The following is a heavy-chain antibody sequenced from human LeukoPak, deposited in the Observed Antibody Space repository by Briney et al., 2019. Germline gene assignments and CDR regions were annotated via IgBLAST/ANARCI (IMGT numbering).Heavy chain of an antibody. J-gene: IGHJ4*02. CDR1: GFTFSTYS. V-gene: IGHV3-21*01. Sequence: PGGSLRLSCAASGFTFSTYSMNWVRQAPGKRPEWVSSISSSSTYIYYTDSVKGRFTISRDNAKRSLYLQMNSLRAEDTAVYYCARXGPTYGSGSYVHVYWGQGTLVTVSS. CDR2: ISSSSTYI. CDR3: ARXGPTYGSGSYVHVY. D-gene: IGHD3-10*01.